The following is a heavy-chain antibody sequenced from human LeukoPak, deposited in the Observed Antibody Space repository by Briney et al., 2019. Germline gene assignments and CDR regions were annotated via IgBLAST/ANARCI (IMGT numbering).Heavy chain of an antibody. J-gene: IGHJ4*02. CDR1: GFIFNTHW. CDR3: ARDGVAPGVYFDY. Sequence: GGSLRLSCGVSGFIFNTHWMSWVRQAPGKGPXXXXXINQDGSETYYVDSVKGRFTISRDNAQNSLYLTMNSLRAEDTAVYYCARDGVAPGVYFDYWGQGALVTVSS. V-gene: IGHV3-7*01. CDR2: INQDGSET. D-gene: IGHD6-13*01.